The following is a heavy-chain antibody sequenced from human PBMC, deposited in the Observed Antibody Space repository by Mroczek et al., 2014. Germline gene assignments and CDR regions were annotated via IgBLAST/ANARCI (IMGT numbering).Heavy chain of an antibody. D-gene: IGHD5-24*01. Sequence: QVQLQESGAGLLKTWETLSLTCAVYGGSFSGYYWSWIRQPPGKGLEWIGEINHNGSTNNNPSLKSRVTTSVDPSKKQFSLKLTSVTAADTAVYYCARGPGRSRDGYNRPVSGHVLAFDIWGQGTMVTVSS. V-gene: IGHV4-34*01. CDR2: INHNGST. J-gene: IGHJ3*02. CDR3: ARGPGRSRDGYNRPVSGHVLAFDI. CDR1: GGSFSGYY.